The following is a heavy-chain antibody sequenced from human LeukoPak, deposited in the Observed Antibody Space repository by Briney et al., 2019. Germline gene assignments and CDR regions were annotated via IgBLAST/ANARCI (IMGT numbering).Heavy chain of an antibody. CDR1: GYTFTSYG. V-gene: IGHV1-46*01. Sequence: GASVKVSCKASGYTFTSYGISWVLQAPGQGLEWMGIINPSGGSTSYAQKFQGRVTMTRDTSTSTVYMELSSLRSEDTAVYYCARPRDPYYFDYWGQGTLVTVSS. J-gene: IGHJ4*02. CDR2: INPSGGST. CDR3: ARPRDPYYFDY.